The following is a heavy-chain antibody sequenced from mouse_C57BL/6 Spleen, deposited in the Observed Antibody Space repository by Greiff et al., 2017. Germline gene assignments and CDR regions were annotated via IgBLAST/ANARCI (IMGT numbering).Heavy chain of an antibody. CDR3: AGETPRSYDYDDWFAY. CDR2: IDSEDGET. CDR1: GFNIKDYY. V-gene: IGHV14-2*01. D-gene: IGHD2-4*01. Sequence: EVQRVESGAELVKPGASVKLSCTASGFNIKDYYMHWVKQRTEQGLEWIGRIDSEDGETTYAPKFQGKATITADTSSNTAYLQLSSLTSEDTAVYYCAGETPRSYDYDDWFAYWGQGTLVTVSA. J-gene: IGHJ3*01.